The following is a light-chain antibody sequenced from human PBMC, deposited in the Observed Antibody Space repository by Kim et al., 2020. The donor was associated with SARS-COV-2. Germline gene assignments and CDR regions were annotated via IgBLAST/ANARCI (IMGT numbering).Light chain of an antibody. CDR1: SSNIGSNY. CDR2: RTN. V-gene: IGLV1-47*01. J-gene: IGLJ2*01. CDR3: ATWDDRLSGWV. Sequence: GQTVTISCSGSSSNIGSNYVYWYQQFPGTAPRLLISRTNQRPSGVPDRFSGSKPGTSASLVISGLRSEDEADYYCATWDDRLSGWVFGGGTKLTVL.